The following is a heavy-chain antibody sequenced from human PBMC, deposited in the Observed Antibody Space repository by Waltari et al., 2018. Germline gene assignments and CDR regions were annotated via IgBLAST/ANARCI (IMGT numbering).Heavy chain of an antibody. J-gene: IGHJ4*02. Sequence: QVQLQESGPGLVRPSQTLSLTCTVSGGSISRGSYYWSWIRQHPGKGLEWIGYSHHSGGTRYNPSLESRVSIGVDTSKNQFSLKVSSVTAADTAVYYCAREMNPRAPYFDLRGQGALVTVSS. CDR3: AREMNPRAPYFDL. V-gene: IGHV4-31*03. CDR1: GGSISRGSYY. CDR2: SHHSGGT.